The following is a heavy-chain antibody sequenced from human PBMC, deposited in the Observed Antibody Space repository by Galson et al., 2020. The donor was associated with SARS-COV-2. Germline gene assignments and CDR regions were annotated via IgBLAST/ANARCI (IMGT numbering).Heavy chain of an antibody. J-gene: IGHJ3*01. CDR2: TGVSNKKV. CDR1: GYAFHSFG. V-gene: IGHV1-18*01. D-gene: IGHD3-9*01. Sequence: ASVKVSCKTSGYAFHSFGITWVRKAPGQGREWVEWTGVSNKKVSYEQKFMDRVTMTTDIATNTAYLEMRDLTSDDTAVYYCARDPEFDWLFKRAGGESFEVWGPGTMVTVSS. CDR3: ARDPEFDWLFKRAGGESFEV.